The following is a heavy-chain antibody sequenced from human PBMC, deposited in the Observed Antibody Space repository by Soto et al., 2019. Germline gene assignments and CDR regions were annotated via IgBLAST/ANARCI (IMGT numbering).Heavy chain of an antibody. CDR3: ARDRSLLEYYYDSSGYYSPYYYYGMDV. CDR1: GYAFTSYG. CDR2: ISAYNGNT. J-gene: IGHJ6*02. V-gene: IGHV1-18*01. Sequence: GASVKVSCKASGYAFTSYGISWVRQAPGQGLEWMGWISAYNGNTNYAQKLQGRVTMTTDTSTSTAYMELRSLRSDDTAVYYCARDRSLLEYYYDSSGYYSPYYYYGMDVWGQGTTVTVAS. D-gene: IGHD3-22*01.